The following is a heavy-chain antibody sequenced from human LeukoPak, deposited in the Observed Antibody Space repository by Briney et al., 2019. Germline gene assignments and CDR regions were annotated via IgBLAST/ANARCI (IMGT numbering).Heavy chain of an antibody. CDR1: GYSISSGYF. V-gene: IGHV4-38-2*02. CDR2: VYSSGST. Sequence: SETLSLTCTVSGYSISSGYFWGWIRQPPGKGLEWIGGVYSSGSTYYNPSLRSQITISVDTSKNQFSLKLTSVAAADTAMYYCTRDMEYPGAGFDYWGQGIPVTVSS. D-gene: IGHD3-3*01. CDR3: TRDMEYPGAGFDY. J-gene: IGHJ4*02.